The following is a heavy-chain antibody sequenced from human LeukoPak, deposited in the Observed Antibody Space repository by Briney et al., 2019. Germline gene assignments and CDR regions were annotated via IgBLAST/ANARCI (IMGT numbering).Heavy chain of an antibody. V-gene: IGHV3-30*18. D-gene: IGHD3-22*01. Sequence: PGGSLRLSCAASRFTFSNYVMHWVRQAPGKGLEWVAVISYDGSDKYYADSVKGRFTISRDNSKNTLYLQMNSLRAEDTAVYYCAKDHRITMIVVVIRAGPDAFDIWGQGTMVTVSS. CDR3: AKDHRITMIVVVIRAGPDAFDI. CDR1: RFTFSNYV. J-gene: IGHJ3*02. CDR2: ISYDGSDK.